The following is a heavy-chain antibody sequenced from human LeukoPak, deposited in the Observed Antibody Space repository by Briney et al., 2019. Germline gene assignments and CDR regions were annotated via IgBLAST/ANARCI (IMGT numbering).Heavy chain of an antibody. CDR1: GGSISSYY. CDR3: ATAWYYDILTGYSDDAFDI. V-gene: IGHV4-59*01. J-gene: IGHJ3*02. Sequence: SETLSLTCTVSGGSISSYYWSWIRQPPGKGLEWIRYIYYSGSTNYNPSLKSRVTISVDTSKNQFSLKLSSVTAADTAVYSCATAWYYDILTGYSDDAFDIWGQGTMVTVSS. CDR2: IYYSGST. D-gene: IGHD3-9*01.